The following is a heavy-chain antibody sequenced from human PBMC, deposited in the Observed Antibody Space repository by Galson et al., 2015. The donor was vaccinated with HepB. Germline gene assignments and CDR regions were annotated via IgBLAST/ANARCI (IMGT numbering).Heavy chain of an antibody. CDR1: GFTFSSYG. Sequence: SLRLSCAASGFTFSSYGMHWVRQAPGKGLEWVAVIWYDGSNKYYADSVKGRFTISRDNSKNTLYLQMNSLRAEDTAVYYCARDPKLRGYSGYEPYYYMDVWGKGTTVTVSS. CDR3: ARDPKLRGYSGYEPYYYMDV. J-gene: IGHJ6*03. D-gene: IGHD5-12*01. CDR2: IWYDGSNK. V-gene: IGHV3-33*01.